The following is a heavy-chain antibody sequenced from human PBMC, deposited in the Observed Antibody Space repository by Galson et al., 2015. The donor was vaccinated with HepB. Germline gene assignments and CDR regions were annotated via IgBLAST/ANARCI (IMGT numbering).Heavy chain of an antibody. V-gene: IGHV4-39*07. CDR2: FYFGANT. Sequence: TLSLTCTVSGVSISSSTYYWGWIRQSPGKGLEWIGSFYFGANTLYNASLKSRLTISVDTSRNLFSLNLRSVTAADTAVYYCARARAVAGFDYWGQGTLVTVSS. J-gene: IGHJ4*02. CDR1: GVSISSSTYY. D-gene: IGHD6-19*01. CDR3: ARARAVAGFDY.